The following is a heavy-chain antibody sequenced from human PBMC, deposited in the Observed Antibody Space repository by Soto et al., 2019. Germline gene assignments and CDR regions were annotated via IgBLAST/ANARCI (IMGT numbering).Heavy chain of an antibody. CDR2: IYPGGSDT. J-gene: IGHJ6*02. D-gene: IGHD3-22*01. V-gene: IGHV5-51*01. CDR1: GYSFTSYW. Sequence: GESLKISCKGSGYSFTSYWIGWVRQMPGKGLEWMGIIYPGGSDTRYSPSFQGQVAISADKSISTAYLQWSSLKASDTAMYYCARTYYYDSSGYYYYYYGMDVWGQGTTVTVSS. CDR3: ARTYYYDSSGYYYYYYGMDV.